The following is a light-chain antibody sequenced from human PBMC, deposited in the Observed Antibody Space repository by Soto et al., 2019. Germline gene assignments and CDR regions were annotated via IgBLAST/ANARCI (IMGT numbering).Light chain of an antibody. V-gene: IGLV2-18*02. J-gene: IGLJ1*01. CDR3: SSFTSSDTYV. CDR2: DVN. CDR1: SSDVGSFNR. Sequence: QSVLTQPPSVSGSPGQSVAISCTGTSSDVGSFNRVSWYQQSPGTAPKLMIYDVNNRPSGVPDRFSGSKSGNAASLTISGLQAEDESDYYCSSFTSSDTYVFGTGTKVTV.